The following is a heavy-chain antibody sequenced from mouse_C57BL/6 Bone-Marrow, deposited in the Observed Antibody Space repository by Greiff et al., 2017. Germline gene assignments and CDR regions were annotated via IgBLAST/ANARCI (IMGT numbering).Heavy chain of an antibody. CDR1: GFSLTSYG. CDR2: IWRGGST. CDR3: AKNKYSYYSNYWYAMDY. Sequence: QVQLKESGPGLVQPSQSLSITCTVSGFSLTSYGVHWVRQSPGKGLEWLGVIWRGGSTDYNAAFMSRLSITKDNSKSQVFFKMNSLQADDTAIYYCAKNKYSYYSNYWYAMDYWGQGTSVTVSS. D-gene: IGHD2-5*01. V-gene: IGHV2-5*01. J-gene: IGHJ4*01.